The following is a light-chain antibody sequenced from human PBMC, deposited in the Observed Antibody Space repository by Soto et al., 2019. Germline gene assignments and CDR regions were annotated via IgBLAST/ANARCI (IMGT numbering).Light chain of an antibody. V-gene: IGLV1-40*01. CDR3: QSYDSLSGSRV. J-gene: IGLJ3*02. CDR1: RSNIGADYD. Sequence: QSALTQPPSVSGAPGQRVTISCTGSRSNIGADYDVHWYQQLPGTAPKLLIYDNNNRPSGVPDRFSGSKSGTSASLAITGLQAEDEADYYCQSYDSLSGSRVFGGGTKLTVL. CDR2: DNN.